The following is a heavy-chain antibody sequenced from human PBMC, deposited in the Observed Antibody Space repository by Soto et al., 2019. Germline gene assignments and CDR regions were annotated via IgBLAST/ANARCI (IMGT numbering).Heavy chain of an antibody. V-gene: IGHV1-3*01. CDR2: INAGNGNT. Sequence: QVQLVQSGAEVKKPEASVKVSCKASGYTFTSYAMHWVRQAPGQRLEWMGWINAGNGNTKYSQKFQGRVTITRDTSASTAYMELSSLRSEDTAVYYCARRRSGWYSWDYWGQGTLVTVSS. J-gene: IGHJ4*02. D-gene: IGHD6-19*01. CDR1: GYTFTSYA. CDR3: ARRRSGWYSWDY.